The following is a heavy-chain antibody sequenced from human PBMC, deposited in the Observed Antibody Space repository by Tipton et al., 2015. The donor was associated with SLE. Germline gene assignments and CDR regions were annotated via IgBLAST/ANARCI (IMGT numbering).Heavy chain of an antibody. V-gene: IGHV4-59*11. CDR1: GGSISSHY. Sequence: TLSLTCTVSGGSISSHYWSWIRQPPGKGLEWIGYIDDSGNTYYNPSLKSRVTISVDTSKNQFSLRLSSVTAADTAVYYCARQGYYGSGSWLWGQGTLVTVSS. CDR2: IDDSGNT. D-gene: IGHD3-10*01. CDR3: ARQGYYGSGSWL. J-gene: IGHJ4*02.